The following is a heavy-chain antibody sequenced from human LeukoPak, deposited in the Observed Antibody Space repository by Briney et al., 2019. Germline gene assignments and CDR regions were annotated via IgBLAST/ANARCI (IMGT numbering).Heavy chain of an antibody. CDR3: ARDYGGSSPFDY. Sequence: GGSLRLSCAASGFTFSNYEMHWVRQAPGKGLEWVSYISSSGSDIYYTDSVKGRFTISRDNAKNSLYLHMNSLRAEDTAVYYCARDYGGSSPFDYWGQGTLVTVSS. D-gene: IGHD4-23*01. J-gene: IGHJ4*02. CDR2: ISSSGSDI. CDR1: GFTFSNYE. V-gene: IGHV3-48*03.